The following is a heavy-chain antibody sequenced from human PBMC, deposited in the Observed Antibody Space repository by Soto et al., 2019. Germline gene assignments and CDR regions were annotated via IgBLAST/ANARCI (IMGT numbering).Heavy chain of an antibody. CDR1: GGSISSGGYY. D-gene: IGHD6-13*01. Sequence: SETLSLTCTVSGGSISSGGYYWSWIRQHPGKGLEWIGYIYYSGSTYYNPSLKSRVTISVDTSKNQFSLKLSSVTAADTAVYYCARGYSSSWPNWFDPWGQGTRVTVSS. CDR3: ARGYSSSWPNWFDP. V-gene: IGHV4-31*03. CDR2: IYYSGST. J-gene: IGHJ5*02.